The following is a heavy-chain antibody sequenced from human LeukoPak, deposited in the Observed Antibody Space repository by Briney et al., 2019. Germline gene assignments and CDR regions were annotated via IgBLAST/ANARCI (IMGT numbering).Heavy chain of an antibody. D-gene: IGHD2-15*01. CDR3: ARVEVVVVAATLYYYYYYMDV. J-gene: IGHJ6*03. CDR2: INQSGST. Sequence: PSETLSLTCAVYGGSFSGYYWSWIRQPPGKGLEWIGEINQSGSTNYNPSLKSRVTISVDTSKNQFSLKLTSVTAADTAVYYCARVEVVVVAATLYYYYYYMDVWGKGTTVTVSS. CDR1: GGSFSGYY. V-gene: IGHV4-34*01.